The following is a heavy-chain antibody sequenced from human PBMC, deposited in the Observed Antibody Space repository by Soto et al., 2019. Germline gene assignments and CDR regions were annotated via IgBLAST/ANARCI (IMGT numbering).Heavy chain of an antibody. CDR1: GGSISSSSYY. V-gene: IGHV4-39*01. J-gene: IGHJ4*02. CDR2: IYYSGST. Sequence: SETLSLTCTVSGGSISSSSYYWGWIRQPPGKGLEWIGSIYYSGSTYYNLSLKSRVTISVDTSKNQFSLKLSSVTAADTAVYYCARVTLLGTTNRPFDYWGQGTLVTVSS. CDR3: ARVTLLGTTNRPFDY. D-gene: IGHD1-7*01.